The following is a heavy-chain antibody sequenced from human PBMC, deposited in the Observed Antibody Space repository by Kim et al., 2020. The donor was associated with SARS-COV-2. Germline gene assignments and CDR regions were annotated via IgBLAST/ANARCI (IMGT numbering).Heavy chain of an antibody. Sequence: DAVKGQFTISRDNSKNALDLQMNSLRAEDTAVYYCAKDDYYDSSGYYDYWGQGTLVTVSS. D-gene: IGHD3-22*01. J-gene: IGHJ4*02. V-gene: IGHV3-33*06. CDR3: AKDDYYDSSGYYDY.